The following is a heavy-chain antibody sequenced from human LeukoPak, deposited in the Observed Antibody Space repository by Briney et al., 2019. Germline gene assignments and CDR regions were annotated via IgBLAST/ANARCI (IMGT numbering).Heavy chain of an antibody. Sequence: PGGSLRLSCEASGFTVSSNDMSWVRQAPGKGLEWVSDINWNGGSTGYADSVKGRFTISRDNAKNSLYLQMNSLRAEDTALYYCARASPYQLLWSRPYFDYWGQGTLVTVSS. CDR1: GFTVSSND. CDR2: INWNGGST. D-gene: IGHD2-2*01. V-gene: IGHV3-20*04. J-gene: IGHJ4*02. CDR3: ARASPYQLLWSRPYFDY.